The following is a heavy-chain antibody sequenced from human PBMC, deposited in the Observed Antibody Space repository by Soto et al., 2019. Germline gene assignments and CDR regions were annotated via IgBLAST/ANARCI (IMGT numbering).Heavy chain of an antibody. V-gene: IGHV4-39*01. Sequence: SETLSLTCTVSGGSISSSSYYWGWIRQPPGKGLEWIGSIYYSGSTYYNPSLKSRVTISVDTSKNQFSLKLSSVTAADTAVYYCARRPEYSTFDYWGQGTLVTVSS. CDR1: GGSISSSSYY. J-gene: IGHJ4*02. D-gene: IGHD6-6*01. CDR3: ARRPEYSTFDY. CDR2: IYYSGST.